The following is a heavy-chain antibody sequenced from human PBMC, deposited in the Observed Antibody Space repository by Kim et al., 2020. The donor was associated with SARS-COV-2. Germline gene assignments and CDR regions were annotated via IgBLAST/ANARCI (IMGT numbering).Heavy chain of an antibody. CDR2: INAGNGNT. CDR1: GYTFTSYA. V-gene: IGHV1-3*01. J-gene: IGHJ4*02. CDR3: AREFSGGSYPDY. Sequence: ASVKVSCKASGYTFTSYAMHWVRQAPGQRLEWMGWINAGNGNTKYSQKFQGRVTITRDTSASTAYMELSSLRSEDTAVYYCAREFSGGSYPDYWGQGTLVTVSS. D-gene: IGHD1-26*01.